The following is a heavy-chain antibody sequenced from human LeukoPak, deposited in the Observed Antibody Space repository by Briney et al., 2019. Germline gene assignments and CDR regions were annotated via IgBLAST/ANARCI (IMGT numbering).Heavy chain of an antibody. CDR3: ARRQAWTVYCTKGVCYYDY. J-gene: IGHJ4*02. CDR1: GYTFTNYG. Sequence: GASVKVSCKASGYTFTNYGISWVRQAPGQGLEWMGWISAYNGNTNYAQKLQGRVTMTTDTSTSTAYMELRSLRSDDTAVYYCARRQAWTVYCTKGVCYYDYWGQGTLVTVSS. V-gene: IGHV1-18*01. CDR2: ISAYNGNT. D-gene: IGHD2-8*01.